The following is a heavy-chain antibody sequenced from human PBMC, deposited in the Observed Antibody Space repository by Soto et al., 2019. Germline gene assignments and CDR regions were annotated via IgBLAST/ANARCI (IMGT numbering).Heavy chain of an antibody. Sequence: QVQLVESGGGVVQPGRSLRLSCAASGFTFSSYGMHWVRQAPGKGLEWVAVISYDGSNKYYADSVKGRFTISRDNSKNTLYLQMNSLRAEDTAVYYCAKDEYGFDIWGQGTMVTVSS. J-gene: IGHJ3*02. D-gene: IGHD4-17*01. CDR1: GFTFSSYG. V-gene: IGHV3-30*18. CDR3: AKDEYGFDI. CDR2: ISYDGSNK.